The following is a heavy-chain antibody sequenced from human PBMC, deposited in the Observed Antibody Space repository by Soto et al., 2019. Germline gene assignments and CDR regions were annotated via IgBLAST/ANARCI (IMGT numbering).Heavy chain of an antibody. D-gene: IGHD1-26*01. V-gene: IGHV3-7*03. CDR2: IKEDGTEK. J-gene: IGHJ4*02. CDR1: ELTFSNFW. CDR3: ARLRKGGFCDY. Sequence: GGSLRLSCAASELTFSNFWMSWVRQPPGKGLEWVGNIKEDGTEKYYADSVKGRFTISRDSAKNSLYLQMDSLRGEDTAVYYCARLRKGGFCDYWGQGSLVTVSS.